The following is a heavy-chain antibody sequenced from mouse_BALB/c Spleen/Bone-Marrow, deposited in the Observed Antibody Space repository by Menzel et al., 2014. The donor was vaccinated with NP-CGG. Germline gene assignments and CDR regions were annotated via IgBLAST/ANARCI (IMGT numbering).Heavy chain of an antibody. V-gene: IGHV1-4*01. CDR2: INPSTGYT. Sequence: CKASCDTFTMNWMQWVKQRPGQGLEWIGYINPSTGYTEYNQKFKDKATLTADKTSSTDYMQFSSLTSEDSSVYYCARGNYDAMDYLVLGPSVTVTS. J-gene: IGHJ4*01. CDR1: CDTFTMNW. CDR3: ARGNYDAMDY. D-gene: IGHD2-1*01.